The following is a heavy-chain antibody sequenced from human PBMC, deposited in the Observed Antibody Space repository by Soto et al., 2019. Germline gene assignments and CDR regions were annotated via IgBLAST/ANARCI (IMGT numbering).Heavy chain of an antibody. CDR3: GRNWYFDL. Sequence: GGSLRLSCAASGFTVRSNYMSWVRQAPGKGLEWVSVIYSGGTTYYADSVKGRFTISRDTSKNTLYLQMNSLRAEDTAVYYCGRNWYFDLWGRGTLVTVSS. J-gene: IGHJ2*01. CDR2: IYSGGTT. V-gene: IGHV3-66*01. CDR1: GFTVRSNY.